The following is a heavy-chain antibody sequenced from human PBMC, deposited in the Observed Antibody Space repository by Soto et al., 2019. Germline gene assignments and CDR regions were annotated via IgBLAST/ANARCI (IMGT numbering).Heavy chain of an antibody. Sequence: PGESLKISCKGSGYSFTSYWIGWVRQMPGKGLEWMGIIYPGDSDTRYSPSFQGQVTISADKSISTAYLQWSSLKASDTATYYCARSPVGYSSSSSQYYYYYYGMDAWGQGTTVTVSS. D-gene: IGHD6-6*01. CDR3: ARSPVGYSSSSSQYYYYYYGMDA. V-gene: IGHV5-51*01. CDR2: IYPGDSDT. J-gene: IGHJ6*02. CDR1: GYSFTSYW.